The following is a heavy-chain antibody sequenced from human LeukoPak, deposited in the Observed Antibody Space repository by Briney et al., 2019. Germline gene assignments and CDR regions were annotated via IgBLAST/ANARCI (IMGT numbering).Heavy chain of an antibody. D-gene: IGHD1-26*01. V-gene: IGHV1-8*02. CDR2: MNPNSGNT. Sequence: GASVKVSCKASGGTFSSYAISWVRQAPGQGLAWMGWMNPNSGNTGYAQKFQGRVTMTRNTSISTAYMELSSLRSEDTAVYYCARAMVGYPRVPYWGQGTLVTVSS. CDR1: GGTFSSYA. CDR3: ARAMVGYPRVPY. J-gene: IGHJ4*02.